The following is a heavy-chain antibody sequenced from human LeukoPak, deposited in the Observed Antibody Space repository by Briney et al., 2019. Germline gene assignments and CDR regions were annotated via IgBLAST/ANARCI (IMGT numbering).Heavy chain of an antibody. Sequence: PSETLSLTCTVSGGSISSSYWSWIRQPPGKGLEWIGYIYYSGSTNYNPSLKSRVTISVDTSKNQFSLKLSSVTAADTAVYYCARGGGSGDIDYWGQGTLVTVSS. CDR1: GGSISSSY. CDR2: IYYSGST. V-gene: IGHV4-59*01. J-gene: IGHJ4*02. D-gene: IGHD1-26*01. CDR3: ARGGGSGDIDY.